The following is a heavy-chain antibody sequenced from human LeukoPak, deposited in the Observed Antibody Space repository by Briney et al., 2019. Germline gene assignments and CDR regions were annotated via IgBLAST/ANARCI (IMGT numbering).Heavy chain of an antibody. CDR3: ARDSPRVDYYDSSALGYYYGMDV. V-gene: IGHV4-30-4*01. J-gene: IGHJ6*02. D-gene: IGHD3-22*01. CDR2: IYYSGST. CDR1: GGSISSGDYY. Sequence: EPSETLSLTCTVSGGSISSGDYYWRWIRQPPGKGLEWIGYIYYSGSTYYNPSLKSRVTISVDTSKNQFSLKLSSVTAADTAVYYCARDSPRVDYYDSSALGYYYGMDVWGQGTTVTVSS.